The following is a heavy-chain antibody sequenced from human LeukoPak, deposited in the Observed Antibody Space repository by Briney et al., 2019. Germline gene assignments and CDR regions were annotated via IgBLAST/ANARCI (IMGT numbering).Heavy chain of an antibody. Sequence: SETLSLTCTVSGGSISSSSYYWGWIRQPPGKGLEWIGSIYYSGSTYYNPSLKSRVTISVDTSKNQFSLKLSSVTAADTAVYYCASDSYGNTDYWGQGTLVTVSS. D-gene: IGHD4-11*01. V-gene: IGHV4-39*07. CDR1: GGSISSSSYY. CDR2: IYYSGST. J-gene: IGHJ4*02. CDR3: ASDSYGNTDY.